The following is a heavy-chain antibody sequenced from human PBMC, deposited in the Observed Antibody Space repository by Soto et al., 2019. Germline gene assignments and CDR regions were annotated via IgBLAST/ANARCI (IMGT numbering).Heavy chain of an antibody. Sequence: ASVKVSFKTSGYNFPNYGISWLRQAPGQGLEWMGWVSPYNGNKKYAESLQGRVAMTAVTSTSTVYMELRSLRSDDTAVYYCARGGDCSSTSCYTPNYYYGLGVWGQGTTVTVSS. CDR1: GYNFPNYG. J-gene: IGHJ6*02. V-gene: IGHV1-18*01. CDR3: ARGGDCSSTSCYTPNYYYGLGV. D-gene: IGHD2-2*02. CDR2: VSPYNGNK.